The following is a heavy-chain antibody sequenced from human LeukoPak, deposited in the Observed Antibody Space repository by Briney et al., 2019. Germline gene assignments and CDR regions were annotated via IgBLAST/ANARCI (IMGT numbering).Heavy chain of an antibody. CDR2: IYYSGST. CDR1: GGSTSSYY. Sequence: SETLSLTCTVSGGSTSSYYWSWLRQPPGKGLEWIGYIYYSGSTNYNPSLKSRVTISVDTSKNQFSLKLSSVTAADTAVYYCAAALSDDSAYDYIWGSYPGGAFDIWGQGTMVTVSS. CDR3: AAALSDDSAYDYIWGSYPGGAFDI. V-gene: IGHV4-59*01. J-gene: IGHJ3*02. D-gene: IGHD3-16*02.